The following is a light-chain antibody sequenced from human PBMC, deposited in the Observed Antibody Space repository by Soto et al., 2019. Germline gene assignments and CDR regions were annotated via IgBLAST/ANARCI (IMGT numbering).Light chain of an antibody. CDR3: QQYYTTPLT. CDR2: WAS. V-gene: IGKV4-1*01. J-gene: IGKJ4*01. Sequence: DIVITQSPHSLAVSLGERATINCKSIQSVLYSSKNKKYLAWYQQKPGQPPKLLVYWASTRESGVPDRFSGSGSGTDFTLTISSLQAEDVALYYCQQYYTTPLTFGGGTKVDIK. CDR1: QSVLYSSKNKKY.